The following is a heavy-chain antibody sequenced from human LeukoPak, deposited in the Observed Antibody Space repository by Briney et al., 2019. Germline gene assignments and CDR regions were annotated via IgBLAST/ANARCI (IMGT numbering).Heavy chain of an antibody. CDR2: ISGSGYTT. V-gene: IGHV3-23*01. Sequence: GGSLRLSCAASGFTFSTHSMSWVRQAPGKGLEWVSTISGSGYTTYYADSVKGRFTISRDNSKNTLFLQMNSLRAEDTAAYYCAKATYSSSWNLYFDYWGQGTLVTVSS. CDR3: AKATYSSSWNLYFDY. CDR1: GFTFSTHS. D-gene: IGHD6-13*01. J-gene: IGHJ4*02.